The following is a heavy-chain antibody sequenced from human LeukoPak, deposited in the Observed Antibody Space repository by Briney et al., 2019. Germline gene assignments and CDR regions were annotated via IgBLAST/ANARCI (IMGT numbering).Heavy chain of an antibody. Sequence: SETLSLTCTVSGGSISSYYWSWIRQPPGKGLEWIGDIYYSGSTNYNPSLKSRVTISVDTSKNQFSLKLSSVTAADTAVYYCARSGYYSNFGMDVGGQGTTVTVSS. V-gene: IGHV4-59*01. J-gene: IGHJ6*02. CDR1: GGSISSYY. CDR2: IYYSGST. CDR3: ARSGYYSNFGMDV. D-gene: IGHD5-12*01.